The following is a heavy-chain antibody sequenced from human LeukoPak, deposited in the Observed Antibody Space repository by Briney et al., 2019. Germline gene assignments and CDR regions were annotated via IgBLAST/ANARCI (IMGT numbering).Heavy chain of an antibody. J-gene: IGHJ5*02. V-gene: IGHV4-38-2*01. Sequence: SETLSLTCAVSGYSIYSGYHWGWIRQPPGKGLEWIGSIHHSGSTYYNPSLKSRVTISVDTSKNQFSLKLSPVTAADTAVYYCARPWHDSSIVGFDPWGQGTLVTVSS. D-gene: IGHD4-11*01. CDR3: ARPWHDSSIVGFDP. CDR2: IHHSGST. CDR1: GYSIYSGYH.